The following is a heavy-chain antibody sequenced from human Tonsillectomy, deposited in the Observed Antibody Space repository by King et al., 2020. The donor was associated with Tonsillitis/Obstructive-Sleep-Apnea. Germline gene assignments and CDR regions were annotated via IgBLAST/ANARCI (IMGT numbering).Heavy chain of an antibody. V-gene: IGHV1-2*02. Sequence: VQLVESGAELKKPGASVKVSCKTSGYTFTGFYLHWVRQAPGQGLEWMGWIYPNSGDTNYAQKFQGRVTMSSDTSISTGYMELRRLRYDDTAVYYCANRPLDGARGYWGQGTLVTVSS. CDR3: ANRPLDGARGY. CDR1: GYTFTGFY. D-gene: IGHD2/OR15-2a*01. J-gene: IGHJ4*02. CDR2: IYPNSGDT.